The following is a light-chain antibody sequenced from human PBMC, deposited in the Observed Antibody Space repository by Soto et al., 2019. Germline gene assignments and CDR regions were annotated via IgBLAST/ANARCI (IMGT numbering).Light chain of an antibody. CDR3: LQHYSHPPWT. Sequence: DIQMTQSPSSLSASVGDRVTITCRASHGIRDDLNWYQQKPGKAPKRLIYAASSLQSGVPSRFSGRGSETDLTLTISDLQPEDFATYYCLQHYSHPPWTFGQGTKVEIK. CDR1: HGIRDD. V-gene: IGKV1-17*02. J-gene: IGKJ1*01. CDR2: AAS.